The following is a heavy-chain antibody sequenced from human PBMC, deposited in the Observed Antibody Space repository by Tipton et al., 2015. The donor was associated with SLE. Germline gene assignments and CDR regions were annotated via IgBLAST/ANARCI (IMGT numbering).Heavy chain of an antibody. D-gene: IGHD1-7*01. V-gene: IGHV3-74*01. CDR3: AVRYPMDWNYVGFMDV. CDR2: VNGAATTT. CDR1: GFTLGNFW. J-gene: IGHJ6*03. Sequence: SLRLSCAASGFTLGNFWMYWVRQSQGKGLEWVSRVNGAATTTNYADSVKGRFTISRDNAKSTLYLQMNSLRAEDTAVYYCAVRYPMDWNYVGFMDVWGKGTTVTVSS.